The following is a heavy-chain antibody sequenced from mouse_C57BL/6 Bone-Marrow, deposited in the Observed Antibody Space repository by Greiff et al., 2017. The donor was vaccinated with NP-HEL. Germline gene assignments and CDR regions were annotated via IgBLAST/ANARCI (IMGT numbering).Heavy chain of an antibody. CDR2: ISSGGYYI. V-gene: IGHV5-9-1*02. J-gene: IGHJ3*01. D-gene: IGHD2-3*01. CDR3: TRDDRGLAY. Sequence: EVKLMESGEGLVKPGGSLKLSCAASGFTFSSYAMSWVRQTPEKRLEWVAYISSGGYYIYYADTVKGRFTISRDNARNTLYLQMSSLKSEDTAMYYCTRDDRGLAYWGQGTLVTVSA. CDR1: GFTFSSYA.